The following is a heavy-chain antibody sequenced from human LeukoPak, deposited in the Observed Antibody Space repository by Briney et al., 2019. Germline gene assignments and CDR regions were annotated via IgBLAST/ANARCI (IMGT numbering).Heavy chain of an antibody. Sequence: SETLSLTCTVSGDSISNYYWSWIRQPPGKGLEWIGYISYNGITNYNPSLKSRVTISLGTSKNHFSLKMRSVTAADTAVYYCARGLYPDDAFDIWGQGTMVTVSS. V-gene: IGHV4-59*08. CDR2: ISYNGIT. D-gene: IGHD3-16*02. CDR3: ARGLYPDDAFDI. J-gene: IGHJ3*02. CDR1: GDSISNYY.